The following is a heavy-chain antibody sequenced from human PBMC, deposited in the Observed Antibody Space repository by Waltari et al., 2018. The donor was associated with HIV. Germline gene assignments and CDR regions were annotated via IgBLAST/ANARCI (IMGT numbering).Heavy chain of an antibody. J-gene: IGHJ4*02. CDR1: GFTFNNAW. CDR2: MKTKTDGGTT. V-gene: IGHV3-15*01. Sequence: EVQLVESGGGLVKPGGSLRLSCAASGFTFNNAWMSWVRQAPGKGLELVGRMKTKTDGGTTDYAAPVKGRFTISRDDSKNTLYLQMNSLKTEGTAVYFCTIPPFGYSLGYWGQGTLVTVSS. CDR3: TIPPFGYSLGY. D-gene: IGHD3-22*01.